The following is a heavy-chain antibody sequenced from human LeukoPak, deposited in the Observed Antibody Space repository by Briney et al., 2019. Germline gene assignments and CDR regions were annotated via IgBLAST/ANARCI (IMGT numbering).Heavy chain of an antibody. CDR2: ISWNSDNI. CDR1: GFTFDDYA. V-gene: IGHV3-9*01. Sequence: GGSLRLSCAASGFTFDDYAMHWVRQAPGKGLEWVSSISWNSDNIDYADSVKGRFTISRDNAKNSLYLQMNSLRAEDTALYYCAKEGSDCTNGICRYFDYWGQGTLVTVSS. D-gene: IGHD2-8*01. CDR3: AKEGSDCTNGICRYFDY. J-gene: IGHJ4*02.